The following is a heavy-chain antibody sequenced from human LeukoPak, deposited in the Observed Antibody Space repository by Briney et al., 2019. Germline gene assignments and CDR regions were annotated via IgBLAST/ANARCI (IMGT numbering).Heavy chain of an antibody. D-gene: IGHD3-9*01. Sequence: GGSLRLSCAASGFTFSNYGMHWVRQAPGKGLEWVAVISYDGSNKYYADSVKGRFTISRDNSNNTLYLQMNSLRAEDTAVYYCAKSRYYDILTGYYIYWGQGTLVTVSS. J-gene: IGHJ4*02. CDR2: ISYDGSNK. V-gene: IGHV3-30*18. CDR3: AKSRYYDILTGYYIY. CDR1: GFTFSNYG.